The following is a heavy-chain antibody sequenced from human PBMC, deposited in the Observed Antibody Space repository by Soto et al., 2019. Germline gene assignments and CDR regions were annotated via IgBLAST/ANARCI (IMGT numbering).Heavy chain of an antibody. J-gene: IGHJ6*02. CDR3: AREGDYGDYANYVDV. V-gene: IGHV3-11*06. D-gene: IGHD4-17*01. CDR1: GFTFSDYY. CDR2: ISSSNSYT. Sequence: TVGSLRLSCAASGFTFSDYYMSWIRQAPGKGLEWVSYISSSNSYTNYADSVKGRFTISRDNAKNSLYLQMNSLRAEDTAVYYCAREGDYGDYANYVDVWGQGTTVTVSS.